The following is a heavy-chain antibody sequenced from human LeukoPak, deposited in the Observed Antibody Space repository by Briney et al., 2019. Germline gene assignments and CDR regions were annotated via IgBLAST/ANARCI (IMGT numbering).Heavy chain of an antibody. CDR3: AREPNPLIGYGQYYYYYYMDV. V-gene: IGHV3-53*01. J-gene: IGHJ6*03. CDR1: GFTVSSNY. D-gene: IGHD5-18*01. CDR2: IYSGGST. Sequence: GGSLRLSCAASGFTVSSNYMSWVRQPPGKGLEWVSVIYSGGSTYYADSVKGRFTISRDNSKNTLYLQMNSLRAEDTAVYYCAREPNPLIGYGQYYYYYYMDVWGKGTTVTVSS.